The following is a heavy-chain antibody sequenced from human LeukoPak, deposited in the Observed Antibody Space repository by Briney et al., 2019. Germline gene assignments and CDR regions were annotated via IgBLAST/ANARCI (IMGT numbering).Heavy chain of an antibody. D-gene: IGHD6-13*01. CDR3: AREGSSWYGSIDY. Sequence: PGGSLRLSCSASGITFSTYAMYWVRQAPGKGLEYVSAISTNGGSTYYADSAKGRFTISRDNSKNTLYLQMGSLRAEDMAVYYCAREGSSWYGSIDYWGQGTLVTVSS. CDR1: GITFSTYA. J-gene: IGHJ4*02. V-gene: IGHV3-64*02. CDR2: ISTNGGST.